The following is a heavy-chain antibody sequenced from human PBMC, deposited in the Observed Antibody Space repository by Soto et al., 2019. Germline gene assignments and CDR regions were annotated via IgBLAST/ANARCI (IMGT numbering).Heavy chain of an antibody. CDR2: INPNGGGT. CDR3: ARDDPGIAARRGSFDY. V-gene: IGHV1-2*02. D-gene: IGHD6-6*01. J-gene: IGHJ4*02. CDR1: GYTFTGYY. Sequence: GASVKVSCKASGYTFTGYYMHWVRQAPGQGLEWMGWINPNGGGTNYAQKFQGRVTMTRDTSISTAYMELSRLRSDDTAVYYCARDDPGIAARRGSFDYWGQGTLVTVSS.